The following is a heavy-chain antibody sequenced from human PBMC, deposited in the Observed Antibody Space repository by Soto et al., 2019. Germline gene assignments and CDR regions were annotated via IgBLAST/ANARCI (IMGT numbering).Heavy chain of an antibody. V-gene: IGHV4-31*03. CDR1: GVSVISGGHY. J-gene: IGHJ4*02. CDR3: ARDPAATVDRYYFDY. Sequence: SETLSLTCSVSGVSVISGGHYWNWIRQFPGKGLEWIGYIYHSGGGYYNPSLKSRASMSVDTSKNEFSLRLASVTAADTAVYFCARDPAATVDRYYFDYWGQGALVTVSS. D-gene: IGHD4-4*01. CDR2: IYHSGGG.